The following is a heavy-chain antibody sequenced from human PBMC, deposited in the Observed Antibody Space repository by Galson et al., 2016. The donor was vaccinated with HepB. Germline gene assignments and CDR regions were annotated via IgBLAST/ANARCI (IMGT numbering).Heavy chain of an antibody. CDR2: ISHDGSNT. Sequence: SLRLSCAASGFTFNNYVMDWVRQAPGKGLEWVAVISHDGSNTYYADSVKGRFTFSRDNSKNTLYLQMNILRPEDTAVYYCARGRAYHYDSNGHSPGHRGYFDYWGQGALVTVSS. J-gene: IGHJ4*02. V-gene: IGHV3-30*04. CDR1: GFTFNNYV. CDR3: ARGRAYHYDSNGHSPGHRGYFDY. D-gene: IGHD3-22*01.